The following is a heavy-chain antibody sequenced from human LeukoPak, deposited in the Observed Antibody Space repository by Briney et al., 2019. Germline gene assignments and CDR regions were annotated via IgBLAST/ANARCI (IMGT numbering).Heavy chain of an antibody. Sequence: SETLSLTCTLSAGSISSVGYYWSWIRQHPGKGLEWIWYIYYSESTYYTPSQKSRVTISVDTSKNQFSMKLSSGTGADTGVYYCARSYGGNDAFDIWGQRTMVTVS. J-gene: IGHJ3*02. V-gene: IGHV4-31*03. CDR2: IYYSEST. CDR3: ARSYGGNDAFDI. D-gene: IGHD4-17*01. CDR1: AGSISSVGYY.